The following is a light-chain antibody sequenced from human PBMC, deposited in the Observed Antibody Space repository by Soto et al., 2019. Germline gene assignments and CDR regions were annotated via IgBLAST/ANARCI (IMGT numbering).Light chain of an antibody. CDR2: AVS. Sequence: QSALTQPASVSGSPGQSITISCTGTRSDVGGYNYVSWYQQHPGKAPKLLIYAVSNRPSGVSYRFSASKSGNTAYLTISGLQAEDEADYFCSSFTGSSTYVFGAGTKLTVL. CDR1: RSDVGGYNY. CDR3: SSFTGSSTYV. J-gene: IGLJ1*01. V-gene: IGLV2-14*01.